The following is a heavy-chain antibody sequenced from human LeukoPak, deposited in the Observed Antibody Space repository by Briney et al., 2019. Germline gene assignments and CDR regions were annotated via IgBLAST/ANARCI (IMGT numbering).Heavy chain of an antibody. CDR2: INPSGGST. V-gene: IGHV1-46*01. CDR1: GYTFTSYY. J-gene: IGHJ5*02. D-gene: IGHD3-3*01. CDR3: ARDPLLRFLEWSTLTGWFDP. Sequence: ASVKVSCKASGYTFTSYYMHWVRQAPGQGLEWMGIINPSGGSTSYAQKFQGRVTMTRDTSTSTVYMELSSLRSEDTAVYYCARDPLLRFLEWSTLTGWFDPWGRGTLVTVSS.